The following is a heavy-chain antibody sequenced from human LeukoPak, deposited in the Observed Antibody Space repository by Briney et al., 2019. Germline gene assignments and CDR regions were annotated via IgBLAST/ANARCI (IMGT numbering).Heavy chain of an antibody. CDR2: INHSGST. Sequence: SETLSLTCAVYGGSFSGFYWNWIRQPPGKGLEWIGEINHSGSTNYNPSLQSRVTISVDTSKNQFSLNLNSVTAADTAVYYCARGGAARLHFQNWGQGTLVTVSS. CDR3: ARGGAARLHFQN. CDR1: GGSFSGFY. J-gene: IGHJ1*01. D-gene: IGHD6-6*01. V-gene: IGHV4-34*01.